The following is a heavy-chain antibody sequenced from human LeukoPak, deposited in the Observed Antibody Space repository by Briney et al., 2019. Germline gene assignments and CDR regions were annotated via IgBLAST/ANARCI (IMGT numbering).Heavy chain of an antibody. Sequence: PGGSLRLSCAASGFTFSSYGMHWVRHAPGKGLEWVAVIWYDGSNKYYADSVKGRFTISRDNSKNTLYLQMNSLRAEDTAVYYCARLRGVYDAFDIWGQGTMVTVSS. CDR2: IWYDGSNK. V-gene: IGHV3-33*01. CDR1: GFTFSSYG. J-gene: IGHJ3*02. CDR3: ARLRGVYDAFDI. D-gene: IGHD5/OR15-5a*01.